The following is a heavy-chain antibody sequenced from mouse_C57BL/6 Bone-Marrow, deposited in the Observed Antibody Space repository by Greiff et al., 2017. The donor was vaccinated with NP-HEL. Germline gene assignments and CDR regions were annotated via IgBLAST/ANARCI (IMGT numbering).Heavy chain of an antibody. CDR3: ARSRALLAWFAY. J-gene: IGHJ3*01. V-gene: IGHV1-80*01. CDR2: IYPGDGDT. Sequence: QIYPGDGDTNYNGKFKGKATLTADKSSSTAYMQLSSLTSEDSAVYFCARSRALLAWFAYWGQGTLVTVSA. D-gene: IGHD1-1*01.